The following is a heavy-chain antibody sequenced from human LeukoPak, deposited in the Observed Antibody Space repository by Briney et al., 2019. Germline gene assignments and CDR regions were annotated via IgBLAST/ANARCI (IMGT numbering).Heavy chain of an antibody. J-gene: IGHJ4*02. CDR3: AKDYSSGWSGYFDY. CDR1: GFTFDDYA. CDR2: ISWNSGSI. D-gene: IGHD6-19*01. Sequence: QPGRSLRLSCAASGFTFDDYAMHWVRQAPGKGLEWVSGISWNSGSIGYADSVKGRFTISRDNAKNSLYLQMNSPRAEDTALYYCAKDYSSGWSGYFDYWGQGTLVTVSS. V-gene: IGHV3-9*01.